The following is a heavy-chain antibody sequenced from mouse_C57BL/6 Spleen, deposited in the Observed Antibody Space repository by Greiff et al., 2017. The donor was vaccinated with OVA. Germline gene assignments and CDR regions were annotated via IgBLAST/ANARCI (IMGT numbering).Heavy chain of an antibody. CDR1: GYTFTSYW. V-gene: IGHV1-61*01. J-gene: IGHJ3*01. Sequence: VQLQQPGAELVRPGSSVKLSCKASGYTFTSYWMDWVKQRPGQGLEWIGNIYPSDSETHYNQKFKDKATLTVDKSSSTAYMQLSSLTSEDSAVYYCARRGGAAQATGFAYWGQGTLVTVSA. CDR3: ARRGGAAQATGFAY. D-gene: IGHD3-2*02. CDR2: IYPSDSET.